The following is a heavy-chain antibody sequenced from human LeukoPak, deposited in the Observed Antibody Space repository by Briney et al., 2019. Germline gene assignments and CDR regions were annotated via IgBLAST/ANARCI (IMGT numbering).Heavy chain of an antibody. D-gene: IGHD3-22*01. V-gene: IGHV1-18*01. J-gene: IGHJ5*02. CDR2: ISAYNGYT. Sequence: ASVKVSCRASGYTFTSYGGSWVRQAPGQGLEWMGWISAYNGYTNYAQKFQGRVTMTTDTCTSTGYMELRSLRSDDTAVYYCARGQGRFSGGYYPNWFDPWGQGTLVTVSS. CDR3: ARGQGRFSGGYYPNWFDP. CDR1: GYTFTSYG.